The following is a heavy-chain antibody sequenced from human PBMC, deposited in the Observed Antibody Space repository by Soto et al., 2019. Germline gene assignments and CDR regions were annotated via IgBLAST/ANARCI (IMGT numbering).Heavy chain of an antibody. Sequence: QVQLVQSGAEVKKPGSSVKVSCKASGGTFSSYAISWVRQAPGQGLEWMGGIIPIFGTANYAQKFQGRVTITAEESTRTAYMELSSLRSENTAVYYCAISLYSGYDLPFVYWGQGTLVTVSS. V-gene: IGHV1-69*01. CDR3: AISLYSGYDLPFVY. CDR1: GGTFSSYA. CDR2: IIPIFGTA. J-gene: IGHJ4*02. D-gene: IGHD5-12*01.